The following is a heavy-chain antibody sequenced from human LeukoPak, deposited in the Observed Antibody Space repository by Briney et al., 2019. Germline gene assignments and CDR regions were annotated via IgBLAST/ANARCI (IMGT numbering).Heavy chain of an antibody. J-gene: IGHJ6*03. CDR2: IYTSGST. CDR3: ARGIVLMVYAPDYMDV. CDR1: GGSISSGSYY. D-gene: IGHD2-8*01. V-gene: IGHV4-61*02. Sequence: SQTLSLTCTVSGGSISSGSYYWSWIRQPAGKGPEWIGRIYTSGSTNYNPSLKSRVTISVDTSKNQFSLKLSSVTAADTAVYYCARGIVLMVYAPDYMDVWGKGTTVTVSS.